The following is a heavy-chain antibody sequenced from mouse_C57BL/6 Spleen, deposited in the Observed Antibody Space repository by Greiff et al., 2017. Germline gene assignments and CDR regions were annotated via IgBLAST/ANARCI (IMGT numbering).Heavy chain of an antibody. V-gene: IGHV1-26*01. CDR3: ARDSSGYARWFAY. J-gene: IGHJ3*01. Sequence: EVQLQQSGPELVKPGASVKISCKASGYTFTDYYMNWVKQSHGKSLEWIGDINPNNGGTSYNQKFKGKATLTVDKSSSTAYMELRSLTSEDSAVYYCARDSSGYARWFAYWGQGTLVTVSA. CDR1: GYTFTDYY. D-gene: IGHD3-2*02. CDR2: INPNNGGT.